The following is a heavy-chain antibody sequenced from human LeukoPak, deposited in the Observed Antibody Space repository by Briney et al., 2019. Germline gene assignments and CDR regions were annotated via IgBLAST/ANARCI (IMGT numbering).Heavy chain of an antibody. CDR3: ARVAILAFDI. CDR1: GFTFSSYE. Sequence: GGSLRLSCAASGFTFSSYEMNWVRQAPGKGLEWVSYISSSGSTIYYADSVKGRFTISRDNAKNSLYLQMNSLRAEDTAVYYCARVAILAFDIWGQGTMVTVSS. CDR2: ISSSGSTI. D-gene: IGHD2-21*01. V-gene: IGHV3-48*03. J-gene: IGHJ3*02.